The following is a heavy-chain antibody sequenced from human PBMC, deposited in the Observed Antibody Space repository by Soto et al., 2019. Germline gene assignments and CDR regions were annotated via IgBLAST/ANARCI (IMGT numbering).Heavy chain of an antibody. CDR3: ATGIAGSYAY. CDR1: GFTFSNAW. CDR2: IKSKTDGGTT. V-gene: IGHV3-15*07. D-gene: IGHD1-26*01. J-gene: IGHJ4*02. Sequence: GGSLRLSCVDSGFTFSNAWMNWVRQAPGKGLEWVGRIKSKTDGGTTDYAAPVKGRFIISRDDSKKTLYLQMNSLKNEDTGVYYCATGIAGSYAYWGPGTLVTVSS.